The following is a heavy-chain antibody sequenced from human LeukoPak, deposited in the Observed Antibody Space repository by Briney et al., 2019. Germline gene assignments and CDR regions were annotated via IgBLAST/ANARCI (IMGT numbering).Heavy chain of an antibody. Sequence: SVKVSCKASGGTFSSYAISWVRQAPGQGLEWMGGIIPIFGTANYAQKFQGRVTITADESTSTAYMELSSLRSEDTAVYYCARNAYCGGDCFEAVPYYYAMDVWGQGTTVTVSS. CDR3: ARNAYCGGDCFEAVPYYYAMDV. D-gene: IGHD2-21*02. CDR2: IIPIFGTA. V-gene: IGHV1-69*01. J-gene: IGHJ6*02. CDR1: GGTFSSYA.